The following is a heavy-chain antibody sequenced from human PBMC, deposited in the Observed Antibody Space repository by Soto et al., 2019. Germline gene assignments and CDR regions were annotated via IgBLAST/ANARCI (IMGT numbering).Heavy chain of an antibody. CDR1: GFTFSSYS. CDR3: ARDSPLSGTNYCGMDV. J-gene: IGHJ6*02. CDR2: ISSSSSII. D-gene: IGHD1-7*01. Sequence: GGSLRLSCAASGFTFSSYSMNWVRQAPGKGLEWVSYISSSSSIIYYADSVKGRFTISRDNAKNSLYLQMNSLRDEDTAVYYCARDSPLSGTNYCGMDVWGQGTTVTVSS. V-gene: IGHV3-48*02.